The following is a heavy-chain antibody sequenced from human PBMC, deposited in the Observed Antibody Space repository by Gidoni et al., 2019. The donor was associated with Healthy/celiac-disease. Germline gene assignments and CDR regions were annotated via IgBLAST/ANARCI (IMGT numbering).Heavy chain of an antibody. Sequence: QVQLQESGPGLVKPSETLSLTCTVTGGSISSYYWSWIRPPPGKGLEWIGYIYYSGSTNYNPSLKSRVTISVDTSKNQFSLKLSSVTAADTAVYYCARVRGCSGGSCYGDFDYWGQGTLVTVSS. J-gene: IGHJ4*02. CDR1: GGSISSYY. D-gene: IGHD2-15*01. CDR3: ARVRGCSGGSCYGDFDY. CDR2: IYYSGST. V-gene: IGHV4-59*01.